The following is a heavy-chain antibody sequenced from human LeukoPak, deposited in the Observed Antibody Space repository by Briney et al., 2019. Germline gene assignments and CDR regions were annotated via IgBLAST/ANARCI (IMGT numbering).Heavy chain of an antibody. D-gene: IGHD2-2*01. CDR3: ARGNIVVVPAATFNWFDP. CDR1: GGTFSSYA. J-gene: IGHJ5*02. Sequence: SVKVSCKASGGTFSSYAISWVRQAPGQGLEWMGGIIPIFGTANYAQKFQGRVTITADESTSTAYMELSSLRSEDTAVYYCARGNIVVVPAATFNWFDPWGQGTLVTVSS. CDR2: IIPIFGTA. V-gene: IGHV1-69*01.